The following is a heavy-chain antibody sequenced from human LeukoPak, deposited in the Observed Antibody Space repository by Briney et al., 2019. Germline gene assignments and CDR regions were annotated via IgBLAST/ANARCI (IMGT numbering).Heavy chain of an antibody. J-gene: IGHJ6*02. CDR1: GGTFSSYA. CDR2: IIPIFGTA. V-gene: IGHV1-69*01. Sequence: ASVKVSCKASGGTFSSYAISWVRQAPGQGLEWMGGIIPIFGTANYAQKFQGRVTITADESTSTAYMELSSLRSEDTAVYYCATRDDTTNYYYYGMDVWGQGTTVTVSS. D-gene: IGHD3-22*01. CDR3: ATRDDTTNYYYYGMDV.